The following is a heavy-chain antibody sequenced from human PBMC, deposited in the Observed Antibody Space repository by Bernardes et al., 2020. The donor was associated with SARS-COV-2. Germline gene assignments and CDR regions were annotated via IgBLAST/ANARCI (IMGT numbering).Heavy chain of an antibody. Sequence: GGSLRLSCAASGFTFSSYAMNWVRQAPGKGLEWVSSIRCSGSNTYYADSVKCRFTISRDNSKNTLYLQMNSLRAEDTAVYYCATEYSNLDYYFDYWGQGTLVTVSS. J-gene: IGHJ4*02. CDR3: ATEYSNLDYYFDY. CDR1: GFTFSSYA. D-gene: IGHD6-6*01. V-gene: IGHV3-23*01. CDR2: IRCSGSNT.